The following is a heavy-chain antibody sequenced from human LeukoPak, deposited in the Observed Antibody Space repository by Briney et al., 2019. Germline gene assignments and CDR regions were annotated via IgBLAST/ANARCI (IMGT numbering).Heavy chain of an antibody. CDR1: GYTFTGYY. Sequence: ASVKVSCKASGYTFTGYYMHWVRQAPGQGLEWMGWINPNSGGTNYAQKFQGRVTMTRDTPISTAYMELSRLRSDDTAVYYCAREKGYYYDSSGDYAMDYWGQGTLVTVSS. CDR2: INPNSGGT. J-gene: IGHJ4*02. V-gene: IGHV1-2*02. CDR3: AREKGYYYDSSGDYAMDY. D-gene: IGHD3-22*01.